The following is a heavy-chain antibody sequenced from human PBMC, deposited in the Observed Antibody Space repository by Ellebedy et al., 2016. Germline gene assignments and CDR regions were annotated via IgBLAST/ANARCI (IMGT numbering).Heavy chain of an antibody. CDR1: GGSFSGYY. D-gene: IGHD2-2*01. V-gene: IGHV4-34*01. Sequence: SETLSLXXAVYGGSFSGYYWSWIRQPPGKGLEWIGEINHSGSTNYNPSLKSRVTISVDTSKNQFSLKLSSVTAADTAVYYCARGARGYCSSTSCYYYYYMDVWGKGTTVTVSS. J-gene: IGHJ6*03. CDR3: ARGARGYCSSTSCYYYYYMDV. CDR2: INHSGST.